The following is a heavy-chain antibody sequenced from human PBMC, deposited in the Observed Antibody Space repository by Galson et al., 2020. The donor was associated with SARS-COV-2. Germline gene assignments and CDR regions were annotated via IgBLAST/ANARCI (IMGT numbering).Heavy chain of an antibody. CDR2: IITIFGTA. V-gene: IGHV1-69*13. J-gene: IGHJ4*02. D-gene: IGHD3-22*01. Sequence: SVKVSCKASGGTFSSYAISWVRQAPGQGLEWMGGIITIFGTANYAQKFQGRVTITADESTSTAYMELSSLRSEDTAVYYCARDFHPTYYYDSSGYHPGPFDYWGQGTLVTVSS. CDR3: ARDFHPTYYYDSSGYHPGPFDY. CDR1: GGTFSSYA.